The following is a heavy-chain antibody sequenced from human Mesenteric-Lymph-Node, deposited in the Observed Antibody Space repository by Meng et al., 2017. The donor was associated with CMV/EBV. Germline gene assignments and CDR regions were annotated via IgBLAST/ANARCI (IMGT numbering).Heavy chain of an antibody. CDR3: ARDERGYSSSSTLYYYYGMDV. CDR2: INPNSGGT. D-gene: IGHD6-6*01. J-gene: IGHJ6*02. Sequence: ASVKVSCKASGYTFTDYYIHWVRQAPGQGLEWMGRINPNSGGTSYAQKFQGRVTMTRDTSISTAYMELSRLRSDDTAVFYCARDERGYSSSSTLYYYYGMDVWGQGTTVTVSS. V-gene: IGHV1-2*06. CDR1: GYTFTDYY.